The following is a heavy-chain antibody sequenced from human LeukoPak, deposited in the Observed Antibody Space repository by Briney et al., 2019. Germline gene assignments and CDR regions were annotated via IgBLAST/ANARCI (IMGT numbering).Heavy chain of an antibody. Sequence: GGSLRLSCAASGFTVSSNYMSWVRQAPGKGLEWVSVIYSGGSTYYADSVKGRFTISRDNSKNTLYLQMNSLRAEDTAVYYCARQWRDSQPGGIVGTIDYWGQGTLVTVSS. J-gene: IGHJ4*02. V-gene: IGHV3-53*01. CDR2: IYSGGST. D-gene: IGHD1-26*01. CDR1: GFTVSSNY. CDR3: ARQWRDSQPGGIVGTIDY.